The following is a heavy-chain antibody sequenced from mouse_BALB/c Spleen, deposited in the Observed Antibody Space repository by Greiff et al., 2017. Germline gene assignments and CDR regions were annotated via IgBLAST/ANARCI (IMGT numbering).Heavy chain of an antibody. J-gene: IGHJ4*01. V-gene: IGHV5-4*02. D-gene: IGHD1-1*01. Sequence: EVKLVESGGGLVKPGGSLKLSCAASGFTFSDYYMYWVRQTPEKRLEWVATISDGGSYTYYPDSVKGRFTISRDNAKNNLYLQMSSLKSEDTAMYYCARSYYGSSYAMDYWGQGTSVTVSS. CDR3: ARSYYGSSYAMDY. CDR1: GFTFSDYY. CDR2: ISDGGSYT.